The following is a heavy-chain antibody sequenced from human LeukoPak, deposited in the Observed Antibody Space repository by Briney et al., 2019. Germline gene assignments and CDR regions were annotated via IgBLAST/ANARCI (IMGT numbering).Heavy chain of an antibody. Sequence: SVKVSRKASGGTFSSYAINWVRQAPGQGLEWMGGIIPIFGTANYAQKFQGRVTITADETTSTAYMELSSLRSEDTAVYYCARDGTGSAFDIWGQGTMVSVSS. D-gene: IGHD1-1*01. CDR2: IIPIFGTA. J-gene: IGHJ3*02. CDR1: GGTFSSYA. CDR3: ARDGTGSAFDI. V-gene: IGHV1-69*01.